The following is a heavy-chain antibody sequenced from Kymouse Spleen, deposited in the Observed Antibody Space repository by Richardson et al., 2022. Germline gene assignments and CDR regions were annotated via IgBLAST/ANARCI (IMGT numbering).Heavy chain of an antibody. D-gene: IGHD5-18,IGHD5-18*01. Sequence: QLQLQESGPGLVKPSETLSLTCTVSGGSISSSSYYWGWIRQPPGKGLEWIGSIYYSGSTYYNPSLKSRVTISVDTSKNQFSLKLSSVTAADTAVYYCARQRGYSYGYYYYYGMDVWGQGTTVTVSS. CDR1: GGSISSSSYY. V-gene: IGHV4-39*01. CDR2: IYYSGST. CDR3: ARQRGYSYGYYYYYGMDV. J-gene: IGHJ6*02.